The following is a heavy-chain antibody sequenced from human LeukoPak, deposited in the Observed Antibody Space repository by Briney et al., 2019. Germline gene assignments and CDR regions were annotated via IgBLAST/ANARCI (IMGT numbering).Heavy chain of an antibody. V-gene: IGHV3-30*02. CDR3: ANTVFEFGSGSSYFDY. D-gene: IGHD3-10*01. J-gene: IGHJ4*02. CDR2: IRYDGSNK. Sequence: GGSLRLSCAASGFTFSSYGMHWVRQAPGKGLEWVAFIRYDGSNKYYADSVKGRFTISRDNSKNTLYLQMNSLRAEDTAVYYCANTVFEFGSGSSYFDYWGQGTLVTVSS. CDR1: GFTFSSYG.